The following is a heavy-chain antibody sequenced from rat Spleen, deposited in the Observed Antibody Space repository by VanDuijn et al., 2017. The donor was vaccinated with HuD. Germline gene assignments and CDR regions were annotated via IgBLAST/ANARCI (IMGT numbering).Heavy chain of an antibody. CDR3: ARQGNSDLYYFDY. V-gene: IGHV5S10*01. J-gene: IGHJ2*01. D-gene: IGHD4-4*01. CDR2: IIYDGSRT. Sequence: EVQLVESGGGLVQPGRSLKLSCAASGFTFSDYNMAWVRQAPKKGLEWVATIIYDGSRTYYRDSVKGRFTISRDNAKSTLYLQMNSLRSEDTANYYCARQGNSDLYYFDYWGQGVMVTVSS. CDR1: GFTFSDYN.